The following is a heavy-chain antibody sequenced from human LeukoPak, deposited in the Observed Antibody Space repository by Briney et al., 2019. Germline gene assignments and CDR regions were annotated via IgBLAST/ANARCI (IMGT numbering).Heavy chain of an antibody. CDR1: GYTFTSYG. Sequence: ASVKVSCKASGYTFTSYGISWVRQAPGQGLEWMGWISAYNGNTNYAQKFQGRVTMTEDTSTDTAYLELSSLKSEDTAVYYCAAGTYYSLTTVYWGQGTLVTVSS. J-gene: IGHJ4*02. CDR2: ISAYNGNT. D-gene: IGHD3-10*01. CDR3: AAGTYYSLTTVY. V-gene: IGHV1-18*01.